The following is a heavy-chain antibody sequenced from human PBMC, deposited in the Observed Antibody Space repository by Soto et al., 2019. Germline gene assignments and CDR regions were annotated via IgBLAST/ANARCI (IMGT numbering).Heavy chain of an antibody. D-gene: IGHD2-15*01. V-gene: IGHV1-69*01. Sequence: QVQLVQSGAEVQKPGSSVKVSCKASGGTFSSYAISWVRQAPGQGLEWMGGIIPIFGTANYAQKFQGRVTITADESTSTAYMELSSLRSEDTAVYYCARMYCSGGSCYSGYYYYGMDVWGQGTTVTVSS. CDR3: ARMYCSGGSCYSGYYYYGMDV. J-gene: IGHJ6*02. CDR2: IIPIFGTA. CDR1: GGTFSSYA.